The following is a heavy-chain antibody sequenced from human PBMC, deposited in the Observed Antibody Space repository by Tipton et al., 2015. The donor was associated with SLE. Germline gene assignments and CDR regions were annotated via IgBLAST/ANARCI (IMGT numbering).Heavy chain of an antibody. D-gene: IGHD1-14*01. CDR1: GYTFTSYY. CDR3: ARGTGSQSSGAY. J-gene: IGHJ4*02. V-gene: IGHV1-46*01. CDR2: INPSGGTT. Sequence: QVQLVQSGPEVKKPGASVKVSCKASGYTFTSYYMHWVRQAPGQGLEWMGIINPSGGTTTYAQKFQGRVTMTRDTSTSTVNMELSSLTSEDTAVYYCARGTGSQSSGAYWGQGTLVTVSS.